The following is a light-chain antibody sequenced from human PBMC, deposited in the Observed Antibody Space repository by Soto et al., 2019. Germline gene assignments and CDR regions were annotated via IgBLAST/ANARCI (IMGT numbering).Light chain of an antibody. Sequence: EIVMTQSPATLSVSPGERATLSCRSSQSFSSKLAWYQQKPGQAPRLLIYDASTRATGIPARFSGSESGTEFTLSISSLQSEDFAVYYCQQYNNWPLTFSGGTKVEI. CDR3: QQYNNWPLT. CDR2: DAS. V-gene: IGKV3-15*01. J-gene: IGKJ4*01. CDR1: QSFSSK.